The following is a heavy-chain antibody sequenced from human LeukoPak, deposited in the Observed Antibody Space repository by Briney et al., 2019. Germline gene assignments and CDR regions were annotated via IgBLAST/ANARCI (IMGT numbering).Heavy chain of an antibody. CDR3: ARGRAGIDR. CDR1: GGSMSSYY. CDR2: INYSENMDRDNT. Sequence: SETLSLTCTVSGGSMSSYYWSWIRQPPGKGLEWIGYINYSENMDRDNTNYSPSLKSRVTMSLDMSKNHCSPNLTSVTAADSAVYYCARGRAGIDRWGRGTLVIV. V-gene: IGHV4-59*01. J-gene: IGHJ5*02. D-gene: IGHD1-1*01.